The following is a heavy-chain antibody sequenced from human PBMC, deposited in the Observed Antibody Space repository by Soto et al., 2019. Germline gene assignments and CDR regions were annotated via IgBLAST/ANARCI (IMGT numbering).Heavy chain of an antibody. CDR2: ISGSGGST. V-gene: IGHV3-23*01. Sequence: PVGSLSLSCAASGFTFSSYAMSWVRPAPGKGLEWVSAISGSGGSTYYADSVKGRFTISRDNSKNTLYLQMNSLRAEDTAVYYCAKDSGTMIVPYYFDYWGQGTLVTVSS. D-gene: IGHD3-22*01. CDR3: AKDSGTMIVPYYFDY. J-gene: IGHJ4*02. CDR1: GFTFSSYA.